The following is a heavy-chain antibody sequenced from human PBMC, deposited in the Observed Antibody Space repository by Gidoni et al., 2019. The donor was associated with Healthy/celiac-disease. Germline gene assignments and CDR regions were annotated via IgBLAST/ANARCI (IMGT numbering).Heavy chain of an antibody. CDR3: ARSRDGYNYDAFDI. V-gene: IGHV4-34*01. Sequence: STNYNPSLKSRVTISVDTSKNQFSLKLSSVTAADTAVYYCARSRDGYNYDAFDIWGQGTMVTVSS. D-gene: IGHD5-12*01. CDR2: ST. J-gene: IGHJ3*02.